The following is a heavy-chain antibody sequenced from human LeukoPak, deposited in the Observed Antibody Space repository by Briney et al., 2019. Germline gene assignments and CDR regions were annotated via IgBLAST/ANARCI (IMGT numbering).Heavy chain of an antibody. J-gene: IGHJ4*01. V-gene: IGHV4-59*08. CDR1: GGSISSYH. CDR3: VRHGESGRHHAYFDY. Sequence: KSSETLSLTCTVSGGSISSYHWSWVRQPPGKGLEWIGYIYYSGNTNYNPSLKSRVTISVDTSKNQFSLKVTSVTAGDTAIYYCVRHGESGRHHAYFDYWGHGALVTVSS. D-gene: IGHD3-10*01. CDR2: IYYSGNT.